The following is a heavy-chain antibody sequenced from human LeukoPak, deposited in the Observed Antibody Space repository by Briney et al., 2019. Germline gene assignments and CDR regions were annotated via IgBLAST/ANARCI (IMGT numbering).Heavy chain of an antibody. Sequence: SVKVSCKASGGTFSSYAISWVRQAPGQGLEWMGGIIPIFGTANYAQKFQGRVTITADESTSTAYMELSSLRSEDTAVYYCARGHLWSGYYVGVGYFDYWGQGTLVTVSS. CDR1: GGTFSSYA. CDR2: IIPIFGTA. CDR3: ARGHLWSGYYVGVGYFDY. D-gene: IGHD3-3*02. V-gene: IGHV1-69*01. J-gene: IGHJ4*02.